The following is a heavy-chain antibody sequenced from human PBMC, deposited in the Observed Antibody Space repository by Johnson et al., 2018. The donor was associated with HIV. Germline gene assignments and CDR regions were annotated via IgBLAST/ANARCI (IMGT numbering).Heavy chain of an antibody. V-gene: IGHV3-49*04. CDR3: TRGGWYSSGYNSPYDAFDI. Sequence: MQLVESGGGLVQPGRSLRLSCTASGFTFGDYAMSWVRQAPGKGLQWVGFIRSKAYGGTTEYAASVKGRFTISRDDSKSIAYLQMNSLKTEDTAVYYCTRGGWYSSGYNSPYDAFDIWGQGTMVTVSS. CDR1: GFTFGDYA. CDR2: IRSKAYGGTT. J-gene: IGHJ3*02. D-gene: IGHD3-22*01.